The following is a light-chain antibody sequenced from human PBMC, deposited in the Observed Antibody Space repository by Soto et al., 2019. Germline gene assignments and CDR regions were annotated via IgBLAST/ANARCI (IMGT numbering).Light chain of an antibody. J-gene: IGKJ1*01. CDR1: QTISSW. CDR2: KAS. CDR3: QHYNSYSEA. Sequence: DIQLTQTPSTLSASVGDEVTITCRASQTISSWLAWYQQKPGKAPKLLIYKASTLKSGAPSRFSGSGSGTEFTLNISSLQPDDFATYYCQHYNSYSEAFCEGTKVDI. V-gene: IGKV1-5*03.